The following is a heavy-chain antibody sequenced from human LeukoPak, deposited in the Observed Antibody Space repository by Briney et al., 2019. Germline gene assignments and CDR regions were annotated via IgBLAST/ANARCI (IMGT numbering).Heavy chain of an antibody. Sequence: GRSLRLSCAASGFTFDDYAMHWVRQAPGKGLEWVSGISWNSGSIGYADSVKGRFTISRDNAKNSLCLQMNSLRAEDMALYYCAKDTRDMVFGYAFDIWGQGTMVTVSS. J-gene: IGHJ3*02. CDR1: GFTFDDYA. D-gene: IGHD3/OR15-3a*01. CDR3: AKDTRDMVFGYAFDI. V-gene: IGHV3-9*03. CDR2: ISWNSGSI.